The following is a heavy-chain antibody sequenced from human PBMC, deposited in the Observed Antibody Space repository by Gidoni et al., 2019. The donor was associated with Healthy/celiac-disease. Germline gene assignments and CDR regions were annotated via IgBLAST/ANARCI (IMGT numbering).Heavy chain of an antibody. CDR2: IYPGDSDT. V-gene: IGHV5-51*01. CDR3: ARHRRGITGTNYYYYYMDV. J-gene: IGHJ6*03. D-gene: IGHD1-20*01. Sequence: EVQLVQSGAEVKKPGESLKISCKGSGYSFTSYWIGWVRQMPGKGLEWMGIIYPGDSDTRYSPSFQGQVTISADKSISTAYLQWSSLKASDTAMYYCARHRRGITGTNYYYYYMDVWGKGTTVTVSS. CDR1: GYSFTSYW.